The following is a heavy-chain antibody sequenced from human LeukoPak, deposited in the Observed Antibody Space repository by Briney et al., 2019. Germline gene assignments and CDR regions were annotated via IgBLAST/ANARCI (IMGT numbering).Heavy chain of an antibody. CDR3: AKDVTFASGWSSIDY. J-gene: IGHJ4*02. D-gene: IGHD6-19*01. V-gene: IGHV3-30*18. Sequence: PGGSLRLSCAASGFVFSSYGMHWVRQAPGKGLEWVALISYDGSNEFYGDSVKGQFSISRDNSKNTLYLQMNSLRAEDTAVYYCAKDVTFASGWSSIDYWGQGTLVTVSS. CDR1: GFVFSSYG. CDR2: ISYDGSNE.